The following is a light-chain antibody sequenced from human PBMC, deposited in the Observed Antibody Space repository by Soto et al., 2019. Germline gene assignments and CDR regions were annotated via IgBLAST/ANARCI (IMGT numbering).Light chain of an antibody. CDR2: DAF. J-gene: IGKJ5*01. V-gene: IGKV1-5*01. Sequence: DIQLTQTPSTLSASIGDRVTITCRASQSLSGWLAWYQQTPGKAPKLLISDAFRLESGVPSRFRGSGSGTEFTLTISSLQTEDFATYYCQQNYSPPPITFGQGTRLETK. CDR3: QQNYSPPPIT. CDR1: QSLSGW.